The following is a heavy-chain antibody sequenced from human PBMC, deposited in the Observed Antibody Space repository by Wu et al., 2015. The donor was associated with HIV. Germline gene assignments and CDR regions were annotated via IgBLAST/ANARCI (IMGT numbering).Heavy chain of an antibody. Sequence: QVQLVQSGAEVKKPGASVKVSCKASGYTFTGYYIHWVRQGPGQGLEWMGWINPNSGGTNYVQKFQGRFTMTRDTSISTAYMEQSSLRSDDTAVYYCARADRTEITYYYETTAWFDPWGQGTLVTVSS. CDR2: INPNSGGT. CDR3: ARADRTEITYYYETTAWFDP. J-gene: IGHJ5*02. CDR1: GYTFTGYY. V-gene: IGHV1-2*02. D-gene: IGHD3-22*01.